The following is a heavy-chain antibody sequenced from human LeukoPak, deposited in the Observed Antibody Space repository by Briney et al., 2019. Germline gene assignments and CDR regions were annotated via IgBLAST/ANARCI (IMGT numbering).Heavy chain of an antibody. CDR1: GFTFSSYS. J-gene: IGHJ6*03. CDR3: ARVAFPSSSSWYYYMDV. V-gene: IGHV3-21*01. D-gene: IGHD6-13*01. Sequence: PGGSLRLSRAASGFTFSSYSMNWVRQAPGKGLEWVSSISSLSNYIYYEDSVKGRFTISRDYAKNSLYLQMNSLRAEDTAVYYCARVAFPSSSSWYYYMDVWGKGTTVTISS. CDR2: ISSLSNYI.